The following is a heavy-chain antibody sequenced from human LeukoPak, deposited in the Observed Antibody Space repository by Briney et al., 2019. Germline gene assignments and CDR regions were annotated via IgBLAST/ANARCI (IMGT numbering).Heavy chain of an antibody. D-gene: IGHD1-26*01. CDR1: GYTFTGYY. CDR3: ARDRRWELPYDAFDI. V-gene: IGHV1-2*02. J-gene: IGHJ3*02. CDR2: INPNSGGT. Sequence: ASVKVSCKASGYTFTGYYMHWVRQAPGQGLEWMGWINPNSGGTNYAQKFQGRVTMTRDTSISTAYMELSRLRSDDTAVYYCARDRRWELPYDAFDIWGQGTMVTVSS.